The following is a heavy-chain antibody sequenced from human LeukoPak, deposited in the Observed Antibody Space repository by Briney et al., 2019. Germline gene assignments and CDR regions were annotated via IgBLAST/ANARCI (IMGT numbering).Heavy chain of an antibody. J-gene: IGHJ3*02. CDR2: ISSRGSTI. CDR3: ARVGWVLRYAFDI. V-gene: IGHV3-48*03. D-gene: IGHD3-16*01. Sequence: GGSLRLSCEASGFSLSSYEMNWVRQAPGKGLEWVSHISSRGSTIYYADSVKGQFTISRDNAKNSLYLQMNSLRAEDTAVYYCARVGWVLRYAFDIWGQGTMVTVSS. CDR1: GFSLSSYE.